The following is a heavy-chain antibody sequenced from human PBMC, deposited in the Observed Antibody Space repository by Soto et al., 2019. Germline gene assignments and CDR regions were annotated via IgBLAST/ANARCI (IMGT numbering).Heavy chain of an antibody. V-gene: IGHV3-23*01. CDR2: ISGSGGST. CDR1: GFTFSSYA. D-gene: IGHD3-22*01. J-gene: IGHJ4*02. Sequence: PGGSLRLSCAASGFTFSSYAMSWVRQAPGKGLEWVSAISGSGGSTYYADSVKGRFTISRDNSKNTLYLQMNSLRAEDTAVYYCASKDYYDSSGYYYGIPYYFDYWGQGTLVTVSS. CDR3: ASKDYYDSSGYYYGIPYYFDY.